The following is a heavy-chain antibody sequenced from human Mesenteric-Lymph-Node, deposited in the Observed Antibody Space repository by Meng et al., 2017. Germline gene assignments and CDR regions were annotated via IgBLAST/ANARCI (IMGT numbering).Heavy chain of an antibody. V-gene: IGHV1-3*01. J-gene: IGHJ4*02. CDR3: ARGLWEQSRYYFDS. D-gene: IGHD1-26*01. CDR2: INSGNGKT. CDR1: GYTFTYYA. Sequence: QVQLVQSGAEVKKPGASLKLSCTASGYTFTYYAIQWVRQAPGQRLEWMGWINSGNGKTKYSEKFQGRVTITRDTSATTAYMELSSLRSEDMAVYYCARGLWEQSRYYFDSWGQGTLVTVSS.